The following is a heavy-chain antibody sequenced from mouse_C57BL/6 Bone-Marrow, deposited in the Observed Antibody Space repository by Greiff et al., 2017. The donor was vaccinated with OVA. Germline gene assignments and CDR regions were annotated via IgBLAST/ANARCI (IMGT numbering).Heavy chain of an antibody. J-gene: IGHJ4*01. CDR3: ARGAQATYYYAMDY. Sequence: VQLKQSGPELVKPGASVKISCKASGYTFTDYYMNWVKQSHGKSLEWIGDINPNNGGTSYNQKFKGKATLTVDKSSSTAYMELRSLTSEDSAVYYCARGAQATYYYAMDYWGQGTSVTVSS. CDR2: INPNNGGT. V-gene: IGHV1-26*01. D-gene: IGHD3-2*02. CDR1: GYTFTDYY.